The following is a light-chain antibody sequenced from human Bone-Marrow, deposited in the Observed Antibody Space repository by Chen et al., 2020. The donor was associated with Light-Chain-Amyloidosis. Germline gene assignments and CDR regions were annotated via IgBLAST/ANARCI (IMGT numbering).Light chain of an antibody. CDR3: QSADSSGTYEVI. Sequence: SYERTNQPSVSVSPERKASITCSGDDLPTKYAYWYKQKPGQAPVLVIHRDTERPSGISERFSGSSSGTTATLTISGVQAEDEADYHCQSADSSGTYEVIFGGGTKLTVL. V-gene: IGLV3-25*03. CDR2: RDT. CDR1: DLPTKY. J-gene: IGLJ2*01.